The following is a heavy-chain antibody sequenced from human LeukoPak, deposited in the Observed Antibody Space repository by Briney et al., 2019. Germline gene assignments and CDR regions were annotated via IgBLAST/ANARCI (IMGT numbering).Heavy chain of an antibody. CDR2: INSDGSST. CDR3: ARDRVWTYYDFWSGYFLYGMDV. D-gene: IGHD3-3*01. Sequence: PGGSLRLSCAASGFTFSSYWMHWVRQAPGKGLVWASRINSDGSSTSYADSVKGRFTISRDNAKNTLYLQMNSLRAEDTAVYYCARDRVWTYYDFWSGYFLYGMDVWGQGTTVTVSS. J-gene: IGHJ6*02. CDR1: GFTFSSYW. V-gene: IGHV3-74*01.